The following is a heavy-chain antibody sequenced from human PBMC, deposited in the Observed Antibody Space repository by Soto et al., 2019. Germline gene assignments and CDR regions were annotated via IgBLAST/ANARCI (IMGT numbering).Heavy chain of an antibody. V-gene: IGHV3-15*07. CDR3: TTDRLLPYYFDY. CDR1: GFTFNNAW. D-gene: IGHD2-15*01. J-gene: IGHJ4*02. CDR2: IRSKTDGGTT. Sequence: VQLVESGGGLVKPGGSLRLSCAASGFTFNNAWMNWVRQAPGKGLEWVGRIRSKTDGGTTDYAAPVKCRFSISRDDSKNTLYLQINSLKTEDTAVYFCTTDRLLPYYFDYWGQGTLVTVSS.